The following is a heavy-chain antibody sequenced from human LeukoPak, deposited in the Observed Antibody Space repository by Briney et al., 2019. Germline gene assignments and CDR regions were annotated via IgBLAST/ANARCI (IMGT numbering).Heavy chain of an antibody. Sequence: SETLSLTCAVSGYSISRGYHWGWIRQPPGKGLEWIGSIHHSGNTYYNSSLKSRVAISVDTSKNQFSLKVNSVTAADTAVYYCARVDWNPDYWGQGTLVAVSS. J-gene: IGHJ4*02. CDR2: IHHSGNT. CDR3: ARVDWNPDY. CDR1: GYSISRGYH. D-gene: IGHD1-1*01. V-gene: IGHV4-38-2*01.